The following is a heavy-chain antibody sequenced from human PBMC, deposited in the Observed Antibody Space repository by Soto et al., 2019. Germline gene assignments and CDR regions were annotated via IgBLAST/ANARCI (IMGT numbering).Heavy chain of an antibody. V-gene: IGHV4-31*03. CDR3: ARVAAALNWFDP. CDR1: GGSISSGGYY. Sequence: SETLSLTCTVSGGSISSGGYYWSWIRQHPGKGLEWIGYIYYSGSTYYNPSLKSRVTISVDTSKNQFSLKLSSVTAADTAVYYCARVAAALNWFDPWGQGTLVTVSS. CDR2: IYYSGST. J-gene: IGHJ5*02. D-gene: IGHD6-13*01.